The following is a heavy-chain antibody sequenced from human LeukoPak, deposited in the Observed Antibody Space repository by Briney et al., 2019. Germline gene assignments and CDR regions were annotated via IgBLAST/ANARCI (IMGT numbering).Heavy chain of an antibody. CDR2: IYTSGST. CDR3: AREGPSYYYYYMDV. V-gene: IGHV4-4*07. CDR1: GGSISSYY. Sequence: PSETLSLTCTVSGGSISSYYWSWIRQPAGKGLEWIGRIYTSGSTNYNPSLKSRVTMSVDMSKNQFSLKLSSVTAADTAVYYCAREGPSYYYYYMDVWGKGTTVTISS. J-gene: IGHJ6*03.